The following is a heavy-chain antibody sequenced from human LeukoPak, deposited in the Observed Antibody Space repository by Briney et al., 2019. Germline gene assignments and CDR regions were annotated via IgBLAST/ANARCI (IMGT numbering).Heavy chain of an antibody. CDR1: GGSISSYY. D-gene: IGHD3-10*01. CDR2: IYTSGST. V-gene: IGHV4-4*07. CDR3: ARGGRGYYGSGSQLFDP. Sequence: PSETLSLTCTGSGGSISSYYWSWIRQPAGKGLEWIGRIYTSGSTNYNPSLKSRVTLSVDTSKNQFSLKLSSVTAADTAVYYCARGGRGYYGSGSQLFDPWGQGTLVTVSS. J-gene: IGHJ5*02.